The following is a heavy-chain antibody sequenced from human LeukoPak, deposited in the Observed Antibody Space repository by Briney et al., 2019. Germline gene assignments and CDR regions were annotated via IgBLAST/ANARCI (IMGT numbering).Heavy chain of an antibody. CDR2: FYYTGSA. CDR3: ASPEGFTSKLDY. J-gene: IGHJ4*02. D-gene: IGHD2-15*01. Sequence: PSETLSLTCTVSGDSMSSRNYYWAWIRHPPGKGLEWIGSFYYTGSAYYNPSLKSRVTISIDMSKNQFSLKLSAVTAADTAVYYCASPEGFTSKLDYWGQGTLVTVSS. CDR1: GDSMSSRNYY. V-gene: IGHV4-39*01.